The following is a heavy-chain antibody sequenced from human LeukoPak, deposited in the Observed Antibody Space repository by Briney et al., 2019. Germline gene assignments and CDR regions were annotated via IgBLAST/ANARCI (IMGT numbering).Heavy chain of an antibody. CDR3: ALGYSFGDFDY. CDR2: IRYDGSNK. Sequence: HXVRXXXDXGXXWFAFIRYDGSNKYYADSVKGRFTIYRDNSKKTLYPQMNSLRAEDTAVYYCALGYSFGDFDYWGQGTLVTVSS. D-gene: IGHD5-18*01. V-gene: IGHV3-30*02. J-gene: IGHJ4*02.